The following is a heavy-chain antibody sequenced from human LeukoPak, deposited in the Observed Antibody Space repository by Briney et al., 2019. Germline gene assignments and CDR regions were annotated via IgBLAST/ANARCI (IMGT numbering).Heavy chain of an antibody. Sequence: SETLSLTCAVSGWSFSSYYWSWIRQPPGKGLEWIAEINHSGSTNYNPSLKNRVTISVDTSNNQFSLKLSTITAADTAAYYYCGGRRIRQGIVVSTRAYYYYMDVWGKGTTVTVSS. V-gene: IGHV4-34*01. J-gene: IGHJ6*03. D-gene: IGHD3-22*01. CDR3: CGGRRIRQGIVVSTRAYYYYMDV. CDR2: INHSGST. CDR1: GWSFSSYY.